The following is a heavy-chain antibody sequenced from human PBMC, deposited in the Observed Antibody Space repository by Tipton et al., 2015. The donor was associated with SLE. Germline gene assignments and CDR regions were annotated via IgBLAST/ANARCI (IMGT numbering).Heavy chain of an antibody. V-gene: IGHV3-33*06. CDR3: AKDHSSSSYYYYGMDV. Sequence: SLRLSCAVSGFTFSSYGMHWVRQAPGKGLEWVAVIWYDGSNKYYADSVKGRFTISRDNSKNTLYLQMNSLRAEDTAVYYCAKDHSSSSYYYYGMDVWGQGTTVTVSS. CDR2: IWYDGSNK. CDR1: GFTFSSYG. J-gene: IGHJ6*02. D-gene: IGHD6-6*01.